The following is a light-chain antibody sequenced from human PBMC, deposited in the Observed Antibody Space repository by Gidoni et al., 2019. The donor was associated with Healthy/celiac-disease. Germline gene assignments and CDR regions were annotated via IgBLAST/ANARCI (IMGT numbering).Light chain of an antibody. J-gene: IGLJ2*01. V-gene: IGLV2-14*03. CDR3: SSYTSSSTLV. Sequence: QSALTQPASVSGSPGQSITISCTGTSSHVGGYNYVSWYQQHPGKAPKLMIYDVSNRPSGVSNRFSGSKSGNTASLTISGLQADDEADYYCSSYTSSSTLVFGGGTKLTVL. CDR2: DVS. CDR1: SSHVGGYNY.